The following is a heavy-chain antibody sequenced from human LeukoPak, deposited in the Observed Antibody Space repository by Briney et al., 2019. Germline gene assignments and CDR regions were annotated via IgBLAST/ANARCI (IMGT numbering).Heavy chain of an antibody. CDR1: DDSISDYY. D-gene: IGHD1-1*01. J-gene: IGHJ1*01. CDR3: ARGSGIHAWNLQH. V-gene: IGHV4-59*01. Sequence: PSETLSLTCSVSDDSISDYYWCWIRQPPGRGLEWIGYTRYGGTTSQNPSLKSRDTMSVDTSKNRLSLRLTSVTAADTAVYYCARGSGIHAWNLQHWGQGILVTVSS. CDR2: TRYGGTT.